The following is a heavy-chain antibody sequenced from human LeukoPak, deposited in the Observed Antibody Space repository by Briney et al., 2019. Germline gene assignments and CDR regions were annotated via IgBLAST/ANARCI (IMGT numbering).Heavy chain of an antibody. Sequence: SETLSLTCAVYGGSFSGYYWSWIRQPPGKGLEWIGEINHSGSTNYNPSLKSRVTISLDTSKNQFSLKLSSVTAADTAVYYCARKFNSRYFDLWGRGTLVTVSS. D-gene: IGHD4-23*01. CDR3: ARKFNSRYFDL. CDR1: GGSFSGYY. V-gene: IGHV4-34*01. CDR2: INHSGST. J-gene: IGHJ2*01.